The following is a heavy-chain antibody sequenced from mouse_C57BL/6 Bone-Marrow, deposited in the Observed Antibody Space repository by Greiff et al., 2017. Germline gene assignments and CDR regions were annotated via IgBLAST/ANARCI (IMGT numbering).Heavy chain of an antibody. Sequence: VKLQESGPGLVAPSQSLSITCTVSGFSLTSYAISWVRQPPGKGLEWLGVIWTGGGTNYNSALKSRLSISKDNSKSQVFLKMNSLQTDDTARYYCARNEGGLRRGFDYWGQGTTLTVSS. V-gene: IGHV2-9-1*01. CDR3: ARNEGGLRRGFDY. CDR2: IWTGGGT. CDR1: GFSLTSYA. D-gene: IGHD2-4*01. J-gene: IGHJ2*01.